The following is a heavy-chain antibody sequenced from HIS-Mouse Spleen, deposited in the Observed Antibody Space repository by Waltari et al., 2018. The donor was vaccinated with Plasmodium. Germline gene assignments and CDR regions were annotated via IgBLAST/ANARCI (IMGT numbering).Heavy chain of an antibody. Sequence: EVQLVESGGGLVQPGGSLRLPCAASGFTFSSYWMSWVRQAPGEGLEWVANIKQEGSEKYYVDSVKGRFTISRDNAKNSLYLQMNSLRAEDTAVYYCASSWYWYFDLWGRGTLVTVSS. V-gene: IGHV3-7*01. D-gene: IGHD6-13*01. J-gene: IGHJ2*01. CDR3: ASSWYWYFDL. CDR1: GFTFSSYW. CDR2: IKQEGSEK.